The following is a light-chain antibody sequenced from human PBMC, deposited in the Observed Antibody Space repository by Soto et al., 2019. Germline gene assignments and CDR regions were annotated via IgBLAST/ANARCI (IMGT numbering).Light chain of an antibody. Sequence: DIQRTQSPSTLSASVGDRVTITCRASQSVSRWFAWYQQKPGKAPKLLIYKASTLESGVPSRFSGSGSGTEFTLAISSLQPDDSATYYCQQYNDNWTFGQGTKVEIK. CDR1: QSVSRW. CDR3: QQYNDNWT. J-gene: IGKJ1*01. CDR2: KAS. V-gene: IGKV1-5*03.